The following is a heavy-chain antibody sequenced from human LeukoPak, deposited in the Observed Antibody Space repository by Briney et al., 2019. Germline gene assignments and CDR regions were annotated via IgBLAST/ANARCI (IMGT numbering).Heavy chain of an antibody. V-gene: IGHV3-43D*04. D-gene: IGHD2-2*01. CDR3: AKDGAPAAIMSGEDNWFDP. CDR1: GFTFDDYA. CDR2: ISWDGGST. Sequence: GGSLRLSCAASGFTFDDYAMHWVRQAPGKGLAWVSLISWDGGSTYYADSVKGRFTISRDNSKNSLYLQMNSLRAEDTALYYCAKDGAPAAIMSGEDNWFDPWGQGTLVTVSS. J-gene: IGHJ5*02.